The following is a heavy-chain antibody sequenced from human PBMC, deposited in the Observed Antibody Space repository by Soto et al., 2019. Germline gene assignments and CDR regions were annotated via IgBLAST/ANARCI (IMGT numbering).Heavy chain of an antibody. CDR2: INAGNGNT. Sequence: QVQLVQSGAEVKKPGASVKVSCKASGYTFTSYAMHWVRQDPGQRLEWMGWINAGNGNTKYTQKFQGRVTITRDTSASTAYMELSSLRSEDTAVYYCARDGGWSYAFDIWGQGTMVTVSS. D-gene: IGHD6-19*01. J-gene: IGHJ3*02. V-gene: IGHV1-3*01. CDR3: ARDGGWSYAFDI. CDR1: GYTFTSYA.